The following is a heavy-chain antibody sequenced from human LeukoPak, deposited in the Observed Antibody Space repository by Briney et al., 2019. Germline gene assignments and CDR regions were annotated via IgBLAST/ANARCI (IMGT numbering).Heavy chain of an antibody. D-gene: IGHD3-10*01. J-gene: IGHJ4*02. CDR3: ASVPGPSFRYYFDH. Sequence: ASVKVSCKLSRYTFTDYYMHWVQQAPEKGLEWVGLVDPEDGEAIYAEKFQDRVTITADPSTDTTYMELSSLRSEDTAVYYCASVPGPSFRYYFDHWGQGTLVTVSS. V-gene: IGHV1-69-2*01. CDR2: VDPEDGEA. CDR1: RYTFTDYY.